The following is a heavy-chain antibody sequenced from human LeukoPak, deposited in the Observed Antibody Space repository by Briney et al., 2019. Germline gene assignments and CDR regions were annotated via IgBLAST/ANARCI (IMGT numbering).Heavy chain of an antibody. Sequence: ASVKVSCKAFGYMFNRYGVSWVRQAPGQGLEWIGWVSGSTGNTNYAQKFQDRVTMTTDTSTSTAYMELRSLRSDDTAVYYCARAGPTGPDRNWFDPWGQGTLVTVSS. J-gene: IGHJ5*02. D-gene: IGHD3-10*01. CDR1: GYMFNRYG. V-gene: IGHV1-18*01. CDR3: ARAGPTGPDRNWFDP. CDR2: VSGSTGNT.